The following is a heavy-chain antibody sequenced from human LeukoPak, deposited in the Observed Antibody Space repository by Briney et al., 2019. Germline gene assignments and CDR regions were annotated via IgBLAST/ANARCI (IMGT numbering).Heavy chain of an antibody. CDR2: INSSGGST. D-gene: IGHD1-26*01. J-gene: IGHJ4*02. V-gene: IGHV1-46*01. CDR1: GYTFTSYY. CDR3: ASYSGSYSAFDY. Sequence: ASVKVSCKASGYTFTSYYMHWVRQAPGQGLEWMGIINSSGGSTSYAQKFQGRVTMTRDTSTSTVYMELSSLRSEDTAVYYCASYSGSYSAFDYWGQGTLVTVSS.